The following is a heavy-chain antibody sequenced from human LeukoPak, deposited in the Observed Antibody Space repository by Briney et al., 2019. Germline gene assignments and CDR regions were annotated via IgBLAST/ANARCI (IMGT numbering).Heavy chain of an antibody. D-gene: IGHD6-13*01. CDR1: GAPFTSDG. J-gene: IGHJ6*04. CDR2: VSSYNGNT. Sequence: ASVKVSFKASGAPFTSDGISWGGPAPGQGVGWMGWVSSYNGNTNHAQKLQGRLTMTTATSTTTAYMELRSLRSDDTAVYSCARDPRGQQLVPLGMDVWGKGTTVTVS. V-gene: IGHV1-18*04. CDR3: ARDPRGQQLVPLGMDV.